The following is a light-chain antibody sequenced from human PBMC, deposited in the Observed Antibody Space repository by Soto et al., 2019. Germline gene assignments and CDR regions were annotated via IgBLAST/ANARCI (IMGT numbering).Light chain of an antibody. Sequence: DIPLTQSPSFLSASVGDRVTLTCRASQGISSYLAWYQQKPGKAPNLLIYAASTLQSGVPSRFSGSGSATEFTLTISSLQPEDFATYYCQQLDTYPFTFGPGTKVDIK. CDR2: AAS. CDR1: QGISSY. CDR3: QQLDTYPFT. V-gene: IGKV1-9*01. J-gene: IGKJ3*01.